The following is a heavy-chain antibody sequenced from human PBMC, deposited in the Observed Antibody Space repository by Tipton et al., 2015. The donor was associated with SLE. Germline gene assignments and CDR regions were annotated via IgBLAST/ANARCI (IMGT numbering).Heavy chain of an antibody. V-gene: IGHV4-39*01. D-gene: IGHD4-23*01. J-gene: IGHJ4*02. CDR3: ARHTDYGGNSDSFDY. CDR1: GGSISSSSYY. CDR2: IYYSGST. Sequence: TLSLTCTVSGGSISSSSYYWGWIRQPPGKGLEWIGSIYYSGSTYYNPSLKSRLTISGDTSKNQFSLTLSSVTAADTAVYYCARHTDYGGNSDSFDYWGQGTLVTVSS.